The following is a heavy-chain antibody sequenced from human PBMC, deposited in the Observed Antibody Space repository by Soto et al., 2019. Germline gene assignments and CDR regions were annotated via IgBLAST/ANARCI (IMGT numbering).Heavy chain of an antibody. CDR3: ARDFAYFDS. CDR1: GGSFKSGSYS. Sequence: KPSETLSLTCTVSGGSFKSGSYSWSWIRQPPGKGLEWIGYVYHTGRTSYNPSLKSRVSISMDTSKNQFSPNLDSVTAADTAVYFCARDFAYFDSWGQGTLVTVSS. J-gene: IGHJ4*02. V-gene: IGHV4-61*01. D-gene: IGHD3-3*01. CDR2: VYHTGRT.